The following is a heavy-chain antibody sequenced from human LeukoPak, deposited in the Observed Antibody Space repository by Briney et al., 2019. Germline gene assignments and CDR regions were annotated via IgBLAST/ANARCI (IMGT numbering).Heavy chain of an antibody. CDR3: AKDGRTSRTFDY. D-gene: IGHD3/OR15-3a*01. CDR1: GGTFSSYA. J-gene: IGHJ4*02. CDR2: IIPIFGTA. Sequence: GASVKVSCKASGGTFSSYAISWVRQAPGQGLEWMGGIIPIFGTANYAQKFQGRVTITTDESTSTAYMELSSLRSEDTAVYYCAKDGRTSRTFDYWGQGTLVTVSS. V-gene: IGHV1-69*05.